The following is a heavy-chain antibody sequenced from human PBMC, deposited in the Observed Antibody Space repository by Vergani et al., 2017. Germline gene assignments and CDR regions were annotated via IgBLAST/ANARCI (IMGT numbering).Heavy chain of an antibody. V-gene: IGHV3-7*01. CDR3: ARGRYXSSTSCSRYWYFDL. CDR1: GFTFSSYW. Sequence: EVQLVESGGGLVQPGGSLRLSCAASGFTFSSYWMSWVRQAPGKGLEWVANIKQDGSEKYYVDSVKGRFTISRDNAKNSLYLQMNSLRAEDTAVYYCARGRYXSSTSCSRYWYFDLWGRGTLVTVSS. CDR2: IKQDGSEK. J-gene: IGHJ2*01. D-gene: IGHD2-2*01.